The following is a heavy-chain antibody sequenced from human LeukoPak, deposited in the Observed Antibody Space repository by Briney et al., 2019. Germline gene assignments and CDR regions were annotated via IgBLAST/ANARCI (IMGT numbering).Heavy chain of an antibody. CDR2: ISGSGGST. V-gene: IGHV3-23*01. J-gene: IGHJ4*02. D-gene: IGHD1-26*01. CDR1: GFTFSSYA. Sequence: GGSLRLSCAASGFTFSSYAMSWVRQAPGKGLEWVSGISGSGGSTDYADSVKGRFTISRDTSKNTLYLQMNSLRAEDTAVYYCARGTEWAFDYWGQGSLVTVSS. CDR3: ARGTEWAFDY.